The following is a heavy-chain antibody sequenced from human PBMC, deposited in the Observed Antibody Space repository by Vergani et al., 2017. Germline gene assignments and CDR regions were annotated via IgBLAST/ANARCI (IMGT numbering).Heavy chain of an antibody. Sequence: QLQLQESGSGLVQPSQPLSLTCAVSGGSISSYYWSWIRQPPGKGLEWIGYIYYSGSTNYNPSLKSRVTISVDTSKNQFSLKLSSVTAADTAVYYYARANYSGSPADWGQGTLVTVSS. D-gene: IGHD1-26*01. CDR1: GGSISSYY. J-gene: IGHJ4*02. V-gene: IGHV4-59*01. CDR3: ARANYSGSPAD. CDR2: IYYSGST.